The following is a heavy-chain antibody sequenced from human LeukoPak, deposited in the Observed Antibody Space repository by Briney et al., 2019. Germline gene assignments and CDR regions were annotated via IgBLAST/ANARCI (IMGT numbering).Heavy chain of an antibody. Sequence: GRSLRLSCAASGFTFSNYGFHWDRQTPGKGLEWVAVISYDGSDKYYADSVQGRFTISRDNSKNTLYLQMNSLRAEDTAIYYCAKGYTDFDYWGQGTLVTVSS. CDR3: AKGYTDFDY. J-gene: IGHJ4*02. V-gene: IGHV3-30*18. CDR1: GFTFSNYG. D-gene: IGHD3-16*02. CDR2: ISYDGSDK.